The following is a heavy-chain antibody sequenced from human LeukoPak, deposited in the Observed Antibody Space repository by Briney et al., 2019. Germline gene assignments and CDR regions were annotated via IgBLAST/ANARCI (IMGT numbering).Heavy chain of an antibody. CDR2: VYYSGST. CDR3: ASQGDSGGYYRGYDP. V-gene: IGHV4-39*01. Sequence: PSETLSLTCSVSGGSISTSTYYWAWIRQPPGKGLEWIGVVYYSGSTYYNPSLKSRVSISVDTSKNQFSLKLTSVTAADTAVYFCASQGDSGGYYRGYDPWGQGTLVTVSS. D-gene: IGHD3-22*01. CDR1: GGSISTSTYY. J-gene: IGHJ5*02.